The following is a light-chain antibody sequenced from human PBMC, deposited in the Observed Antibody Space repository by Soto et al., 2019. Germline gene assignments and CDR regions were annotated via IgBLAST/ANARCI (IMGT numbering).Light chain of an antibody. V-gene: IGKV3-15*01. J-gene: IGKJ5*01. CDR2: GAS. CDR1: QSVSSD. Sequence: EIVMTQSPATLSVSPGERATLSCRASQSVSSDLAWYQQKPGQAPRLLIYGASTRAIGIPARFSGSGSGTEFTLTISSLQSEDFAVYYCQQHFNGPITFGQGTRLEIK. CDR3: QQHFNGPIT.